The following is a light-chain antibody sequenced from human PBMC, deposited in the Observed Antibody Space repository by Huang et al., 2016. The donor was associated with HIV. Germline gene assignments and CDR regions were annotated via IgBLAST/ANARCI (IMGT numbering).Light chain of an antibody. CDR3: QSRSTWPPIT. J-gene: IGKJ5*01. V-gene: IGKV3-11*01. CDR1: QLVSNS. CDR2: DAS. Sequence: EIVLTQSPATLSLSPGERVPLSCRANQLVSNSLAWYQQKPGQAPRLLIYDASNRATDNPGRFSGTGSGTDFTLTISSLEPEDCAVYFCQSRSTWPPITCGQGTRLEIK.